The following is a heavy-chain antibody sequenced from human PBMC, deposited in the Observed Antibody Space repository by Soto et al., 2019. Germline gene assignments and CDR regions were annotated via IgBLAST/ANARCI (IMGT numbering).Heavy chain of an antibody. V-gene: IGHV6-1*01. CDR2: TYYRSKWYN. D-gene: IGHD3-10*01. J-gene: IGHJ6*02. CDR1: GDSVSSNSAA. CDR3: AKDLSVGLWFGEFSWFSYYYYGMDV. Sequence: SQTLSLTCAISGDSVSSNSAAWNWIRQSPSRGLEWLGRTYYRSKWYNDYAVSVKSRITINPDTSKNQFSLQLNSVTPEDTAVYYCAKDLSVGLWFGEFSWFSYYYYGMDVWGQGTTVTVSS.